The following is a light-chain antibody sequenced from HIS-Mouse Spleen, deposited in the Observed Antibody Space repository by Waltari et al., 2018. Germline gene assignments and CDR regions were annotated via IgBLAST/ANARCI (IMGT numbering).Light chain of an antibody. CDR1: SPWSYY. CDR3: NALDSSGNHVV. J-gene: IGLJ2*01. Sequence: SSELTQDPTVSVALGQAVRITGKGDSPWSYYATWYQQKPGQAPVLVIYGKNNRPTGIPDRFSGYSSGNTASLTIAGAQAEDEADYYCNALDSSGNHVVFGGVTKLTVL. V-gene: IGLV3-19*01. CDR2: GKN.